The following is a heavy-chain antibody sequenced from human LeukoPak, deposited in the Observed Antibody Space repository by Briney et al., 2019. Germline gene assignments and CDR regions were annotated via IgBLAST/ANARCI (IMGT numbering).Heavy chain of an antibody. D-gene: IGHD3/OR15-3a*01. J-gene: IGHJ4*02. CDR1: GAFFGGFH. CDR3: ARQTGSGLFTLP. V-gene: IGHV4-34*01. CDR2: IYYTGNT. Sequence: SETLSLTCAVYGAFFGGFHWSWIRQPPGKGLEWIGSIYYTGNTYYNASLKSRVTISIDTSKNQISLRLTSVTAADTAMYYCARQTGSGLFTLPGGQGTLVTVSS.